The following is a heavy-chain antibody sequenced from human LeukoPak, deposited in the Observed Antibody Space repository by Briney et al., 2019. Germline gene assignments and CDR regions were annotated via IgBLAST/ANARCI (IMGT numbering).Heavy chain of an antibody. Sequence: SETLSLTCTVSGGSISSSSYYWGWIRQPPGKGLEWIGSIYYSGSTYYNPSLKSRVTISVDTSKNQFSLKLSSVTAADTAVYYCARRKLVHIYYYYGMDVWGQGTTVTVSS. V-gene: IGHV4-39*07. J-gene: IGHJ6*02. CDR2: IYYSGST. D-gene: IGHD6-13*01. CDR1: GGSISSSSYY. CDR3: ARRKLVHIYYYYGMDV.